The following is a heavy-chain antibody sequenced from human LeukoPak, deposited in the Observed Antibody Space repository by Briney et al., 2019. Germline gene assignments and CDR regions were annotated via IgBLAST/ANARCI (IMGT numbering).Heavy chain of an antibody. CDR2: VRLDINGK. J-gene: IGHJ4*02. CDR3: AKDPPSQGSYGFDY. D-gene: IGHD5-18*01. Sequence: GGSLRLSCAASGFTFSSFGVHWVRQAPGKGLEWVAFVRLDINGKNYADSVKGRFTLSSDTSKTTMYLQMNSLRAEDTAVYYCAKDPPSQGSYGFDYWGQGTLVTVSS. CDR1: GFTFSSFG. V-gene: IGHV3-30*02.